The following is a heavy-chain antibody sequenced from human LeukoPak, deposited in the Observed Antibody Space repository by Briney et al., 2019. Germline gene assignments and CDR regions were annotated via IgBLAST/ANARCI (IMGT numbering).Heavy chain of an antibody. CDR1: GFTFGSYA. V-gene: IGHV3-30*18. Sequence: GGSLRLSCAASGFTFGSYAMHWVRQAPGKGLEWVALISYDGSNKYYADSVKGRFTISRDNSKNTLYLQMNSLRAEDTAVYYCAKVGNNWDFDYWGQGTLVTVSS. D-gene: IGHD1-1*01. CDR2: ISYDGSNK. CDR3: AKVGNNWDFDY. J-gene: IGHJ4*02.